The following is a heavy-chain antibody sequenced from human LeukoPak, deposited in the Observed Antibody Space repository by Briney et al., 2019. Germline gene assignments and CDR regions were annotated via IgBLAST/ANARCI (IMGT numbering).Heavy chain of an antibody. CDR3: ANVPFDY. J-gene: IGHJ4*02. V-gene: IGHV3-43*02. CDR1: GFTFDDYA. CDR2: ISNNGGST. Sequence: GGSLRLSCAAYGFTFDDYAMHWVRQAPGKGLEWVSLISNNGGSTYYADSVKGRFTISRDNSKNSLYLQMNSLRTEDTALYYCANVPFDYWGQGTLVTVSS. D-gene: IGHD2-2*01.